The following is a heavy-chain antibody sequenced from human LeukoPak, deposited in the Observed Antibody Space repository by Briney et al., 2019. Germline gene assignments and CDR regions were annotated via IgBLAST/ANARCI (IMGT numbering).Heavy chain of an antibody. CDR2: INPNSGGT. J-gene: IGHJ5*02. CDR3: ARDRRYSYGYSNWFDP. CDR1: GGTFSSYT. D-gene: IGHD5-18*01. Sequence: GASVKVSCKASGGTFSSYTISRVRQAPGQGLEWMGRINPNSGGTNYAQKFQGRVTMTRDTSISTAYMELSRLRSDDTAVYYCARDRRYSYGYSNWFDPWGQGTLVTVSS. V-gene: IGHV1-2*02.